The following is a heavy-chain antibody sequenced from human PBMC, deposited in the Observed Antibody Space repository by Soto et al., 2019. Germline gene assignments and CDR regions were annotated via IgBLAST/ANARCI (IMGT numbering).Heavy chain of an antibody. CDR2: INHSGST. V-gene: IGHV4-34*01. CDR3: AREATTGTGSYYYYMDV. CDR1: GGSFSGYY. Sequence: PSETLSLTCAVYGGSFSGYYWSWIRQPPGKGLEWIGEINHSGSTNYNPSLKSRVTISEDTSKNQFSLKLSSVTAADTIVYYFAREATTGTGSYYYYMDVWGKGPTVTVSS. J-gene: IGHJ6*03. D-gene: IGHD4-17*01.